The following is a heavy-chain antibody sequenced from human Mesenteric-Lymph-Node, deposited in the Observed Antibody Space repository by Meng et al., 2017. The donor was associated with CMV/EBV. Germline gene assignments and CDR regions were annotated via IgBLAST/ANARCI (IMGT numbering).Heavy chain of an antibody. J-gene: IGHJ3*01. Sequence: GGSLRLSCAASGLSVSANYMTWVRQAPGKGLEWVSVFYTGGQTYYADAVKGRFTISRDNAKDTLYLQMNSLRAEDTAVYYCVREMWSNDVWGRGTMVTVSS. CDR2: FYTGGQT. V-gene: IGHV3-53*01. D-gene: IGHD3-3*01. CDR3: VREMWSNDV. CDR1: GLSVSANY.